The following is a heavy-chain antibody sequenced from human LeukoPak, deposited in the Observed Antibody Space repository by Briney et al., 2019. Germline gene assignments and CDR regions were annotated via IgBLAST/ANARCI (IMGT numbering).Heavy chain of an antibody. CDR3: ARDNFGNWFDP. CDR1: GGSISSYY. V-gene: IGHV4-59*01. J-gene: IGHJ5*02. Sequence: PSETLSLTCTVSGGSISSYYWSWIRQPPGKGLEWIGYIYYSGSTNYNPSLKSRVTISVDTSKNQFSLKLSSVTAADTAVYYCARDNFGNWFDPWGQGTLVTVFS. CDR2: IYYSGST. D-gene: IGHD3-3*01.